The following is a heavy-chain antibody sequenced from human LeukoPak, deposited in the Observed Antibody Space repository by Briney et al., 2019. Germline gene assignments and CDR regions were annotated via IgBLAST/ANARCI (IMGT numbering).Heavy chain of an antibody. V-gene: IGHV4-39*07. J-gene: IGHJ6*03. Sequence: SETLSLTCTASGGSISSSSYYWGWIRQPPGKGLEWIGSIYYSGSTYYNPSLKSRVTISVDTSKNQFSLKLSSVTAADTAVYYCARAEGGYYYYYYMDVWGKGTTVTVSS. CDR1: GGSISSSSYY. D-gene: IGHD1-14*01. CDR3: ARAEGGYYYYYYMDV. CDR2: IYYSGST.